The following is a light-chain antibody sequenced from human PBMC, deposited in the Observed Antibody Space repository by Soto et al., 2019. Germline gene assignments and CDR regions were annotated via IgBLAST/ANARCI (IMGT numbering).Light chain of an antibody. Sequence: QSVLTQPPSVSGAPGQRVTISCTGSSSNIGAGYDVHWYQQHPGKAPKLIIFEVSNRPSGVSDRFSGSNSGNTASLTISGLQAEDEADYYCTSYSRYSVLVFGGGTKVTVL. CDR1: SSNIGAGYD. CDR2: EVS. V-gene: IGLV1-40*01. CDR3: TSYSRYSVLV. J-gene: IGLJ3*02.